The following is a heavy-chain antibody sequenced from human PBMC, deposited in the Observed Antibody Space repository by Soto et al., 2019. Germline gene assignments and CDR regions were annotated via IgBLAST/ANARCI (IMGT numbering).Heavy chain of an antibody. D-gene: IGHD2-2*01. Sequence: SETLSLTCTVSGGSISSYYWSWIRQSPEKGLERIGYIHYSGSTKSNPSLKSRVTISVDTSRNQVSLKLSSVTAADSAVYFCARARYQLLHPYYYGMDVWGQGTTVTVSS. CDR2: IHYSGST. CDR3: ARARYQLLHPYYYGMDV. CDR1: GGSISSYY. J-gene: IGHJ6*02. V-gene: IGHV4-59*01.